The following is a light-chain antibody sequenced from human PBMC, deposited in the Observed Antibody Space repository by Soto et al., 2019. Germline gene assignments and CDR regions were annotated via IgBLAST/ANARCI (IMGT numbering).Light chain of an antibody. V-gene: IGKV3-11*01. CDR2: DAY. CDR1: QSVLGY. CDR3: QQRSGGPRT. Sequence: EIVLTPSPATLPWSPGERATLSCRASQSVLGYLAWYQQKLGQAPRLLIADAYNRAAGVPARFSGSGSGADFALTISSLEPEDFAVYYCQQRSGGPRTFGGGTKVEIK. J-gene: IGKJ4*01.